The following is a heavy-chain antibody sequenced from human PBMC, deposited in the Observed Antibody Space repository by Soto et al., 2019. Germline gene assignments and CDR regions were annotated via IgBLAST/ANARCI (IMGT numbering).Heavy chain of an antibody. Sequence: GGSLRLSCAASGFTFSSYGMHWVRQAPGKGLEWVAVIWYDGSNKYYADSVKGRFTISRDNSKNTLYLQMNSLRAEDTAVYYCARVGRNSSSWSQPTSYYYYYGMDVWGQGTTVTVSS. CDR3: ARVGRNSSSWSQPTSYYYYYGMDV. CDR1: GFTFSSYG. V-gene: IGHV3-33*01. D-gene: IGHD6-13*01. CDR2: IWYDGSNK. J-gene: IGHJ6*02.